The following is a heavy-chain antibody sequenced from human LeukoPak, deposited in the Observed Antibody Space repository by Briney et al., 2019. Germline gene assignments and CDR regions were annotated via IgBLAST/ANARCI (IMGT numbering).Heavy chain of an antibody. D-gene: IGHD4-11*01. Sequence: GGSLRLSCSASGFTSDDYAMHWVRQAPGKGLEWVSLISGDGGSTYYADSVKGRFTISSDNRTNSLYLQMYSHRTQDTALFYCAKILHPMTTVTTIFAYWGEGCLVTVSS. V-gene: IGHV3-43*02. J-gene: IGHJ4*02. CDR2: ISGDGGST. CDR1: GFTSDDYA. CDR3: AKILHPMTTVTTIFAY.